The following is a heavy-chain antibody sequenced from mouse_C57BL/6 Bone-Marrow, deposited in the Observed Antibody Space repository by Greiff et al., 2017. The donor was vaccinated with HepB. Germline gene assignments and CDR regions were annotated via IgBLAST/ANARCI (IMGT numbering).Heavy chain of an antibody. V-gene: IGHV1-19*01. J-gene: IGHJ4*01. CDR2: INPYNGGT. CDR3: ASGNDYAAMDY. Sequence: EVKLVESGPVLVKPGASVKMSCKASGYTFTDYYMNWVKQSHGKSLEWIGVINPYNGGTSYNQKFKGKATLTVDKSSSTAYMELNSLTSEDSAVYYCASGNDYAAMDYWGQGTSVTVSS. CDR1: GYTFTDYY.